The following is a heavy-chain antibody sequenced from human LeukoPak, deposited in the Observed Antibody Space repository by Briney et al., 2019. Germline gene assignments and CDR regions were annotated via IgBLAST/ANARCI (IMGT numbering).Heavy chain of an antibody. D-gene: IGHD3-9*01. V-gene: IGHV3-23*01. CDR1: GFTFSSYA. J-gene: IGHJ4*02. CDR2: ISGSGGST. Sequence: GGSLRLSCAASGFTFSSYAMSWVRQAPGKGLEWVSAISGSGGSTYYADSVKGRFTISRDNSKNTLYLQMNSLRAEDTAVYYYATTVLRYFDWLKTNDYWGQGTLVTVSS. CDR3: ATTVLRYFDWLKTNDY.